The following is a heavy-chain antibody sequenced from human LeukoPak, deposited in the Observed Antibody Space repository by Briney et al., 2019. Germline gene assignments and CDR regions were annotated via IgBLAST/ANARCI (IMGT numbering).Heavy chain of an antibody. CDR1: GFTFSSYS. V-gene: IGHV3-21*01. CDR3: ARGNWNDVCYYFDY. Sequence: GGSLRLSCAASGFTFSSYSMNWVRQAPGKGLEWVSSISSSSSYIYYADSVKGRFTISRDNAKNSLYLQRNSLRAEDTAVYYCARGNWNDVCYYFDYWGQGTLVTVSS. J-gene: IGHJ4*02. D-gene: IGHD1-1*01. CDR2: ISSSSSYI.